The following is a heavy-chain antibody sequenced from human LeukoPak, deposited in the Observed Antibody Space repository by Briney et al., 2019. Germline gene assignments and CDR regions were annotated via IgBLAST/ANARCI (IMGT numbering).Heavy chain of an antibody. CDR3: ASNYYGSGSLDY. Sequence: PSETLSLTCTVSGGSISSSSHYWSWIRQPPGKGLEWIASINYSGSTYYNPSLKSRVTISVDTSKNQFSLKLSSVTAADTAVYYCASNYYGSGSLDYWGQGNLVTVSS. J-gene: IGHJ4*02. V-gene: IGHV4-39*01. CDR1: GGSISSSSHY. CDR2: INYSGST. D-gene: IGHD3-10*01.